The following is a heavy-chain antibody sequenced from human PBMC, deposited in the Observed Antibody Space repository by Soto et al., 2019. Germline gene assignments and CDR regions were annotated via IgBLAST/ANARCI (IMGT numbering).Heavy chain of an antibody. CDR1: GFTFSSYW. D-gene: IGHD3-22*01. Sequence: EVQLVESGGGLVQPGGSLRLSCAASGFTFSSYWMHWVRQAPGKGLVWVSRINSDGSSTSYADSVKGRFTISRDNAKNTLYLQVNRLRAEDTAVYNCAIRASYYDSSGYFDYWGQGTLVTVSS. CDR3: AIRASYYDSSGYFDY. J-gene: IGHJ4*02. CDR2: INSDGSST. V-gene: IGHV3-74*01.